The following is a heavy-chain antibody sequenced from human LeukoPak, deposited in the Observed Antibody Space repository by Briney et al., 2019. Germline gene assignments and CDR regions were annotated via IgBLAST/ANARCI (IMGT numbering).Heavy chain of an antibody. Sequence: GGSLRLSCAASGLTFSSYWMHWVRQASGKGLVWVSRINSDGSSTSYADSVKGRFTISRDNAKNTLYLQMNSLRAEDTAVYYCARGLHYYGSGSYPPDYWGQGTLVTVSS. CDR1: GLTFSSYW. CDR2: INSDGSST. CDR3: ARGLHYYGSGSYPPDY. V-gene: IGHV3-74*01. D-gene: IGHD3-10*01. J-gene: IGHJ4*02.